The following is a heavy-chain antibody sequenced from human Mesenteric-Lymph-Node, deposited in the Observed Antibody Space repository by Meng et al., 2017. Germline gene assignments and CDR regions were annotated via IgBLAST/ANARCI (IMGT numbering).Heavy chain of an antibody. D-gene: IGHD5-12*01. CDR2: IYYSGST. Sequence: QVRLEQGGAGLWKPSDTLSPTGAAYGGSFSGYYWGWIRQPPGKGLEWIGSIYYSGSTYYNPSLRSRVTMSLDTSKNQFSLKLSSVTATDTAVYYCARHDGGYCDYFDHWGQGTLVTVSS. V-gene: IGHV4-34*01. CDR1: GGSFSGYY. CDR3: ARHDGGYCDYFDH. J-gene: IGHJ4*02.